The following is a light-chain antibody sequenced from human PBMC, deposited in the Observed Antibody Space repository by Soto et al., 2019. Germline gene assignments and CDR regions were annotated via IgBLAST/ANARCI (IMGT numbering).Light chain of an antibody. Sequence: QSVLTQPPSVSGAPGQMVTISCTGSSSNIGAGYDVHWYQQLPGTAPKLPIYGNSNRPSGVPDRFSGSKSGTSASLAITGLQAEDEADYYCQSYDSSLSGYVFGTGTKVTVL. CDR1: SSNIGAGYD. V-gene: IGLV1-40*01. J-gene: IGLJ1*01. CDR2: GNS. CDR3: QSYDSSLSGYV.